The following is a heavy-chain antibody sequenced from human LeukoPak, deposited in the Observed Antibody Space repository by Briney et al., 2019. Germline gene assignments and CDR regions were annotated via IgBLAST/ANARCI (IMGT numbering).Heavy chain of an antibody. CDR2: IYPGDSDT. D-gene: IGHD5-18*01. CDR1: GYSFTSYW. Sequence: GESLKISCKGSGYSFTSYWITWVRQMPGKGLEWMGNIYPGDSDTRYNPSFQGQVTISADRSINTAYLQWSSLKASDTAMYYRARQPHLWFYMDVWGKGTTVTASS. CDR3: ARQPHLWFYMDV. V-gene: IGHV5-51*01. J-gene: IGHJ6*03.